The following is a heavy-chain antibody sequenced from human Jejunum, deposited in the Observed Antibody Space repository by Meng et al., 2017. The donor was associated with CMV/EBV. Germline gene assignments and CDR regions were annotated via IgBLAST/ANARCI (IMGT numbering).Heavy chain of an antibody. D-gene: IGHD1-7*01. V-gene: IGHV1-2*02. Sequence: YYMHWVRQATGQGLEWMGWINPNSGGTNYAQKFQGRVTMTRDTSISTAYMELSRLGSDDTAVYYCARSRRYIDSRGGRELVLSSDYWGQGTLVTVSS. CDR2: INPNSGGT. J-gene: IGHJ4*02. CDR3: ARSRRYIDSRGGRELVLSSDY. CDR1: YY.